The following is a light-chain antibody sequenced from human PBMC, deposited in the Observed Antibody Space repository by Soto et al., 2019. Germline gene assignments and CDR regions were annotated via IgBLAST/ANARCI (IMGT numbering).Light chain of an antibody. CDR1: SSNIGAGYD. Sequence: QSVLTQPPSVSGAPGQRVTISCTGSSSNIGAGYDVHWYQQLPGTAPKILISGNSNRPSGVTDRFSGSKSGTSSALAITGLKAEDEANYYFKYYDSSLSGYVVFGGGTKLTVL. CDR3: KYYDSSLSGYVV. CDR2: GNS. V-gene: IGLV1-40*01. J-gene: IGLJ2*01.